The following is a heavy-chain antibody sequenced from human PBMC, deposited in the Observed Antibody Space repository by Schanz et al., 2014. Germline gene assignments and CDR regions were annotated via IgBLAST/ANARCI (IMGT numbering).Heavy chain of an antibody. CDR3: AKQHIVRGVIYLNWFDS. J-gene: IGHJ5*01. D-gene: IGHD3-10*01. CDR1: GFTFSTHA. V-gene: IGHV3-30*18. CDR2: VSSDGNND. Sequence: VQLVESGGGVVQPGRSLRLSCAASGFTFSTHAMHRVRQAPGKGLEWVALVSSDGNNDYYTDSVKGRFTISRDNSKNTVHLQMNSLRAEDTAVYYCAKQHIVRGVIYLNWFDSWGQGTLVTVSS.